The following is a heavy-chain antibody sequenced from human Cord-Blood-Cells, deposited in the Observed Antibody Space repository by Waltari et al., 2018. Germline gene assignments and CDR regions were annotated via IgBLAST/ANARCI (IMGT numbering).Heavy chain of an antibody. CDR2: IRYDGSNK. CDR1: GFSVSSSG. Sequence: QVQLVESGGGVVQPGGSLRLSCAASGFSVSSSGLHWVRQAPGKGLEWVAFIRYDGSNKYYADSVKGRFTISRDNSKNTLYLQMNSLRAEDTAVYYCAKENQAFDIWGQGTMVTVSS. V-gene: IGHV3-30*02. CDR3: AKENQAFDI. J-gene: IGHJ3*02. D-gene: IGHD2-2*01.